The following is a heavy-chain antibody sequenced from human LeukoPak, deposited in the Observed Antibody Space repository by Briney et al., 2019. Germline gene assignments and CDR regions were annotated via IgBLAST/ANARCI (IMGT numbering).Heavy chain of an antibody. CDR3: ARGRPRYYYGSGTEIFRLRWFDP. CDR2: INNSGST. V-gene: IGHV4-34*01. J-gene: IGHJ5*02. Sequence: PSETLSLTCAVYGGSFSGYYWSWIRQPPGKGLEWIGEINNSGSTNYNPSLKSRVTISVDTSKNQFSLKLSSVTAADTAVYYCARGRPRYYYGSGTEIFRLRWFDPWGQGTLVTVSS. CDR1: GGSFSGYY. D-gene: IGHD3-10*01.